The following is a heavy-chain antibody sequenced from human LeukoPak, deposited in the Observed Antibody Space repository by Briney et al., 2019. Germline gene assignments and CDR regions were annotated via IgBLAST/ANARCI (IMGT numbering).Heavy chain of an antibody. CDR3: ARSGTIAPANWFDP. V-gene: IGHV1-2*02. J-gene: IGHJ5*02. CDR2: INPNTAGT. CDR1: GYTFTDYY. D-gene: IGHD6-13*01. Sequence: ASVKVSCKASGYTFTDYYMHWVRQAPGQGLEWMGWINPNTAGTNYAQNFQGRVTMTRDTSISTAYMELSRLKSDDTAVYYCARSGTIAPANWFDPWGQGTLVTVSS.